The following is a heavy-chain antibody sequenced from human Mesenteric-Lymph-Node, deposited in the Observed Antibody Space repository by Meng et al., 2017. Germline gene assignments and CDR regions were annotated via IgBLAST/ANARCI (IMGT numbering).Heavy chain of an antibody. CDR2: ISGSAGIT. V-gene: IGHV3-23*01. CDR1: GFTFSSYA. CDR3: ARGGGMITFGGVIVLPWFDP. D-gene: IGHD3-16*02. J-gene: IGHJ5*02. Sequence: GGSLRLSCAASGFTFSSYAMSWVRQAPGKGLEWVSHISGSAGITQYTDSVKGRFTISRDNSKNTLYLQMNSLRAEDTAVYYCARGGGMITFGGVIVLPWFDPWGQGTLVTVSS.